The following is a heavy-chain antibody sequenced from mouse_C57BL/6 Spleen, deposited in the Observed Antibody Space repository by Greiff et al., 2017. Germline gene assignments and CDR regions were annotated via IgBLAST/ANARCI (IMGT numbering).Heavy chain of an antibody. J-gene: IGHJ4*01. Sequence: VQLQQPGAELVMPGASVKLSCKASGYTFTSYWMHWVKQRPGQGLEWIGEIDPSDSYTNYNQKFKGKSTLTVDKSSSTAYIQLSSLTSEDSAVYYCAIMDYWGQGTSVTVSS. CDR1: GYTFTSYW. V-gene: IGHV1-69*01. CDR2: IDPSDSYT. CDR3: AIMDY.